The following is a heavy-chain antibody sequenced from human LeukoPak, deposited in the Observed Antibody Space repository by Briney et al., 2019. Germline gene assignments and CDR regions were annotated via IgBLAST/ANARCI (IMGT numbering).Heavy chain of an antibody. CDR1: GGTFSSYA. CDR3: ARSASDIVVVPAAIRPGYYYYGMDV. V-gene: IGHV1-69*04. CDR2: IIPILGIA. D-gene: IGHD2-2*02. J-gene: IGHJ6*02. Sequence: SVKLSCKASGGTFSSYAISWMRQAPGQGLEWMGRIIPILGIANYAQKFQGRVTITADKSTSTAYMELSSLRSEDTAVYYCARSASDIVVVPAAIRPGYYYYGMDVWGQGTTVTVSS.